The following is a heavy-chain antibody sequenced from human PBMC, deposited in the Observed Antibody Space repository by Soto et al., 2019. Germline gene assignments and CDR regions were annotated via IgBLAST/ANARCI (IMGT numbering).Heavy chain of an antibody. D-gene: IGHD6-13*01. V-gene: IGHV4-59*11. Sequence: SETLSLTCAVFGGSISGHYWSWIRQPPGKGLEWIGYIYYSGSTNYNPSLKSRVTISVDTSKNQFSLKLSSVTAADTAVYYCASSNIAAAGFYYYGMDVWGRGTTVT. CDR2: IYYSGST. J-gene: IGHJ6*02. CDR1: GGSISGHY. CDR3: ASSNIAAAGFYYYGMDV.